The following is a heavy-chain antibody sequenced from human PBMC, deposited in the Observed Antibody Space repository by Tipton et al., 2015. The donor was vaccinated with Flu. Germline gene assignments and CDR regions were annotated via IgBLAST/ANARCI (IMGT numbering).Heavy chain of an antibody. D-gene: IGHD2/OR15-2a*01. J-gene: IGHJ4*02. V-gene: IGHV5-51*01. CDR3: AVYCKVGSNGECEGKDY. CDR2: IYPGDSDI. Sequence: VQLVQSGAEVKKPGESLKISCKGVGYRFTSYWIAWVRQKPDKGLEWMGIIYPGDSDIRYSPSFQGQVTISVDKSISTAYLQWSSLKASDTAMYYCAVYCKVGSNGECEGKDYWGQGTLVTVSS. CDR1: GYRFTSYW.